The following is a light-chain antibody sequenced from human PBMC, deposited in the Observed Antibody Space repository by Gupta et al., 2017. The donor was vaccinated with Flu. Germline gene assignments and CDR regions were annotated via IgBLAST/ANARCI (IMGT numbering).Light chain of an antibody. Sequence: QSVLTQSPSASGTPGQRVTISCSGSISNIGTNTVNWYQQLPGTAPKLLIYSDNQRPSGVPDRFSGSRSGTSASLAISGLQSEDEADYYCAAWDDSLNGHVLFGGGTKLTVL. CDR2: SDN. CDR3: AAWDDSLNGHVL. J-gene: IGLJ2*01. V-gene: IGLV1-44*01. CDR1: ISNIGTNT.